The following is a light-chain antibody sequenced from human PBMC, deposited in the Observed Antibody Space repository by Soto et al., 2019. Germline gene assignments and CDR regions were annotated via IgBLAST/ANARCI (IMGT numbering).Light chain of an antibody. Sequence: QSALTQPASVSGAPGQSITISCTGARSDVGGYNYVSWYQQHPGKAPKLMIYEVSTRPSGVSNRFSGSKSGNTASLPISGLQAEDEAAYYCTSYTSSGSLGVFGTGTKLTVL. CDR3: TSYTSSGSLGV. J-gene: IGLJ1*01. V-gene: IGLV2-14*01. CDR2: EVS. CDR1: RSDVGGYNY.